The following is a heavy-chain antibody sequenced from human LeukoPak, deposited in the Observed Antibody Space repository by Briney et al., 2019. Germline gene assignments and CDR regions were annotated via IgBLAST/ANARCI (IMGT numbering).Heavy chain of an antibody. CDR3: ASGGRVGDIFDI. D-gene: IGHD2-15*01. Sequence: PGGSLRLSYAASGFTFSTNWMYWVRQAPGKGLVWVSRINSDGRSMGYADSVKGRFTISRDNAYNTLYLQMNSLRAVDTALYYCASGGRVGDIFDIWGQGTMVRVSS. J-gene: IGHJ3*02. CDR1: GFTFSTNW. CDR2: INSDGRSM. V-gene: IGHV3-74*01.